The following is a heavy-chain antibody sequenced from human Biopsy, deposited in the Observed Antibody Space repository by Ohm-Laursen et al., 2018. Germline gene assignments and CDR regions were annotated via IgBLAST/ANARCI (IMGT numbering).Heavy chain of an antibody. CDR1: GGSFSGTY. J-gene: IGHJ4*02. V-gene: IGHV4-34*01. CDR3: ARGEYYAYWSGARKLNYFDY. CDR2: INHSGST. Sequence: TLSLTRAVSGGSFSGTYWSWIRQTPGKGLEWIGEINHSGSTKYNPSFESRVTISVDTSKNQFSLNLFSVTAADAARYFCARGEYYAYWSGARKLNYFDYWGQGTLVIVSS. D-gene: IGHD3-3*01.